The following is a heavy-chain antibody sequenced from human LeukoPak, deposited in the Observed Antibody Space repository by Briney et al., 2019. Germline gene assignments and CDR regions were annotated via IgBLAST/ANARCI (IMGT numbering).Heavy chain of an antibody. Sequence: SETLSLTCTVSGGSISSYYWSWIRQPPGKGLEWIGYIYTSGSTNYNPSLKSRVAISVDTSKSQFSLKLSSVTAADTAVYYCAGGIYDFWSGYYHAQYYYYMDVWGKGTTVTVSS. V-gene: IGHV4-4*09. CDR2: IYTSGST. CDR1: GGSISSYY. CDR3: AGGIYDFWSGYYHAQYYYYMDV. D-gene: IGHD3-3*01. J-gene: IGHJ6*03.